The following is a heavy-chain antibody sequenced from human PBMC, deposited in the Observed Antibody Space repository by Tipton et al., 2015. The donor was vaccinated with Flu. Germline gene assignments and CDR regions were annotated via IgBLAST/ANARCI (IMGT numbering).Heavy chain of an antibody. Sequence: TLSLTCTVSGGSISKYYWSWIRQPAGKGLEWIGRISPTGSTLYNASLKGRVTMSLDTSKSQLSLRLSSATAADTAFYYCARDLRGYRGYTGGDAFDIWGQGTMVTVSS. CDR2: ISPTGST. J-gene: IGHJ3*02. CDR3: ARDLRGYRGYTGGDAFDI. V-gene: IGHV4-4*07. D-gene: IGHD5-12*01. CDR1: GGSISKYY.